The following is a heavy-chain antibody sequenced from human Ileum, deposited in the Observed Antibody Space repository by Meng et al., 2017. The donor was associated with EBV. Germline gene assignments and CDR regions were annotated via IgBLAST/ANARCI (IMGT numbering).Heavy chain of an antibody. J-gene: IGHJ4*02. D-gene: IGHD2-21*02. V-gene: IGHV4-61*08. Sequence: QGQLKEAGPGLVKLSETLALTCSGSNGSVSSYGYYWTWIRQPPGKVLEWIGYMSYTGSTNYKSTLKSRVTISVDKSKNQFSLKLSSVTAADTAVYYCARERGGGDRGIQWGQGTLVTVSS. CDR3: ARERGGGDRGIQ. CDR1: NGSVSSYGYY. CDR2: MSYTGST.